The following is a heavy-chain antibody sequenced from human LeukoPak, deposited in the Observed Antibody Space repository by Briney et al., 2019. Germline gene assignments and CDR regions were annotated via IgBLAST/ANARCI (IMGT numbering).Heavy chain of an antibody. CDR3: ARSNDYGDRNWFDP. D-gene: IGHD4-17*01. Sequence: SQTLSLTCTVSGGSISSGDYYWSWIRQPPGKGLEWIGYIYYSGSTYYNPSLKSRVTISVDTSKNQFSLKLSSVTAADTAIYYCARSNDYGDRNWFDPWGQGTLVSVPS. CDR1: GGSISSGDYY. J-gene: IGHJ5*02. V-gene: IGHV4-30-4*01. CDR2: IYYSGST.